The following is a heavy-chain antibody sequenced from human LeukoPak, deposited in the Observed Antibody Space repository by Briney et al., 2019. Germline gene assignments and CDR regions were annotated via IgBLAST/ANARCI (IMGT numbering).Heavy chain of an antibody. V-gene: IGHV1-2*02. J-gene: IGHJ5*02. CDR2: INPNSGGT. Sequence: GASVKVSCKASGYTFTGYYMHWVRQAPGQGLEWMGWINPNSGGTNYAQKFQGRVTMTRDTSISTAYMELSRLRSDDTAVYYCAGADTGSTKNWFDPWGQGTLVTVSS. CDR3: AGADTGSTKNWFDP. D-gene: IGHD5/OR15-5a*01. CDR1: GYTFTGYY.